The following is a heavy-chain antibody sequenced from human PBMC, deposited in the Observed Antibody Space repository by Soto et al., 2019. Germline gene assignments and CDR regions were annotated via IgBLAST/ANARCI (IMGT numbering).Heavy chain of an antibody. J-gene: IGHJ4*02. CDR3: AREVRNNYGYLHDH. CDR1: GFIFSNYS. D-gene: IGHD5-18*01. Sequence: PGGSLRLSCAASGFIFSNYSMNWVRQAPGKGLEWVSYISGSMEWDSYISGSSSTIYYTDSVKGRFTISRDNAKNSLYLQMNSLRAEDTAVYYCAREVRNNYGYLHDHWGQGTLVTVSS. CDR2: ISGSMEWDSYISGSSSTI. V-gene: IGHV3-48*01.